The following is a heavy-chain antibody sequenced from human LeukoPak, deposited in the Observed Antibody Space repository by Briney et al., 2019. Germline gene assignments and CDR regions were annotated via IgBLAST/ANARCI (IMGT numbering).Heavy chain of an antibody. CDR3: AREMAHSPRWFDP. CDR1: GGYISTYY. V-gene: IGHV4-4*07. D-gene: IGHD5-24*01. CDR2: IYTSGST. J-gene: IGHJ5*02. Sequence: SETLSLTCTVSGGYISTYYWSWIRQPAGRGLEWIGRIYTSGSTNYSPSFKSRVTISLDTSKDQFSLKLSSVTAADTAVYYCAREMAHSPRWFDPWGQGTLVTVSS.